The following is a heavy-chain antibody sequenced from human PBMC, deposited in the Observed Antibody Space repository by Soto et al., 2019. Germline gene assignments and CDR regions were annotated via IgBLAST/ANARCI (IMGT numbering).Heavy chain of an antibody. CDR1: GYSFTSYA. J-gene: IGHJ4*02. Sequence: ASVKVSCQASGYSFTSYAGHWGRQAPGQRLEWMGWINAGNGNTKYSQKFQGRVTITRDTSASTAYMELSSLRSEDTAVYYCARYTTTQSHFDYWGQGTLVTVSS. CDR3: ARYTTTQSHFDY. V-gene: IGHV1-3*01. CDR2: INAGNGNT. D-gene: IGHD1-26*01.